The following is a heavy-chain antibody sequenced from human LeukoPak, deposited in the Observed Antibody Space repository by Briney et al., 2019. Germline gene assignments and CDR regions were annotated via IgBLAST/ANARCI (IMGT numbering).Heavy chain of an antibody. Sequence: GASVKVSCKASGYTFSTHDITWVRQATGQGLEWMGWMNPNSGDTAYAQKFQRRVAMTRDTSISTAYMELSSLRSEDTAVYYCARGLGDYYDTSDYYYAVPAHWGQGTLVTVSS. V-gene: IGHV1-8*01. D-gene: IGHD3-22*01. CDR2: MNPNSGDT. CDR1: GYTFSTHD. CDR3: ARGLGDYYDTSDYYYAVPAH. J-gene: IGHJ4*02.